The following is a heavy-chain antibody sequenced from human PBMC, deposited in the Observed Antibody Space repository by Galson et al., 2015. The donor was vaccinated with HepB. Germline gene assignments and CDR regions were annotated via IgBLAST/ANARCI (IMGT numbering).Heavy chain of an antibody. V-gene: IGHV3-33*01. CDR2: IWFDGSNK. CDR1: GFIFSGYG. CDR3: ARGYRSGRTHPDY. J-gene: IGHJ4*02. D-gene: IGHD6-19*01. Sequence: SLRLSCAASGFIFSGYGMHWVRQAPGKGLEWVAVIWFDGSNKYYADSVRGRFSISRDNSKNTLYLQMNSLRAEDTAVYYCARGYRSGRTHPDYWGQGTLVTVSS.